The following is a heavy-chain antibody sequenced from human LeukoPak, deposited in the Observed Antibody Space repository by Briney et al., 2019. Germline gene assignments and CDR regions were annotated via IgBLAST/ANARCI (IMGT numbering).Heavy chain of an antibody. CDR1: RYTFTGYY. CDR3: ARLLGSGSFDY. D-gene: IGHD6-19*01. J-gene: IGHJ4*02. CDR2: MNPNSGNT. Sequence: ASVKVSCKASRYTFTGYYMHWVRQAPGQGLEWMGWMNPNSGNTGYAQKFQGRVTITRNTSISTAYMELSSLRSEDTAVYYCARLLGSGSFDYWGQGTLVTVSS. V-gene: IGHV1-8*03.